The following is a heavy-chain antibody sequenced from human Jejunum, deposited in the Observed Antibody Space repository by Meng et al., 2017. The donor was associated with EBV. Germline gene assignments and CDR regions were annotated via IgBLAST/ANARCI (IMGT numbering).Heavy chain of an antibody. Sequence: QLELQDSSHVPLYPVGTPSLCFNVSACPATSVNVSLNWPRQTPGKVRYWIGYTYYSRSTNYIPSLKRRVSISLDTSKNQCSLKLSSVTASDTAGYYFAGLRYSGYDRAFDYWGQGALVTVSS. CDR3: AGLRYSGYDRAFDY. CDR1: ACPATSVNVS. CDR2: TYYSRST. D-gene: IGHD5-12*01. J-gene: IGHJ4*02. V-gene: IGHV4-61*01.